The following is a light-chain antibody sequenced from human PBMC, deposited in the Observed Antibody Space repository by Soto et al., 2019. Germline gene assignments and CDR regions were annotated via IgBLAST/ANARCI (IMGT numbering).Light chain of an antibody. Sequence: QSALTQPASVSGSPGQSITISCTGTSSDVGDYNYVSWYQQHPDKAPKLMIYEVSNRPSGVSNRFSGSKSGNTASLTISGLQAEDEADYYCTSYTTSSTHWVFGGGTKLTVL. V-gene: IGLV2-14*01. CDR3: TSYTTSSTHWV. CDR2: EVS. J-gene: IGLJ3*02. CDR1: SSDVGDYNY.